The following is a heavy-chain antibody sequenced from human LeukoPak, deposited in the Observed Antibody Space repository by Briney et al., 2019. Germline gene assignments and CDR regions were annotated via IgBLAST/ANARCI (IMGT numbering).Heavy chain of an antibody. CDR3: ARLETSVTEHSWFDP. CDR2: IGGSNYYRGST. D-gene: IGHD2-21*02. Sequence: SETLSLTCTVSGASISSSAYYWGWIRQPPGKGLEWIGSIGGSNYYRGSTYYNPSLKSRVTIHVDTSKDQFSLKLGSVTAADTAVYYCARLETSVTEHSWFDPWGQGTLVTVSS. J-gene: IGHJ5*02. CDR1: GASISSSAYY. V-gene: IGHV4-39*01.